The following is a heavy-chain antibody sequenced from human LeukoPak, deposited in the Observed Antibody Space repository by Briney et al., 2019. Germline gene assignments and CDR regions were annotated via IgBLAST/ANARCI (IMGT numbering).Heavy chain of an antibody. CDR1: GGSFSAYY. CDR2: IKHRGDT. Sequence: SETLSLTCAVSGGSFSAYYWSWIRQSPGKGLEWIAEIKHRGDTNYNPSVKSRVSISVDTSKNQFSLKVTSLTAADTAVYYCARGPTISETGYFDYWGQGTLVTVSS. J-gene: IGHJ4*03. CDR3: ARGPTISETGYFDY. V-gene: IGHV4-34*01. D-gene: IGHD1-1*01.